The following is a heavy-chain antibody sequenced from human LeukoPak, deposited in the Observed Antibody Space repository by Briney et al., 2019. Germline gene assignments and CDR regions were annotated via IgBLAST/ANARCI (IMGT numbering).Heavy chain of an antibody. CDR2: INPNSGGT. CDR1: GYTFSSYG. CDR3: ARDSGERGSGSYLIAY. V-gene: IGHV1-2*02. D-gene: IGHD3-10*01. Sequence: ASVKVSRKASGYTFSSYGISWVRQAPGQGLEWMGWINPNSGGTNYAQKFQGRVTMTRDTSISTAYMELSRLRSDDTAVYYCARDSGERGSGSYLIAYWGQGTLVTVSS. J-gene: IGHJ4*02.